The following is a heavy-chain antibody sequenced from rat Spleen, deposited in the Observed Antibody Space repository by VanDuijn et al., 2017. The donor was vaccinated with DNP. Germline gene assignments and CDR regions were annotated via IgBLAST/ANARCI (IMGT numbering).Heavy chain of an antibody. CDR2: VNKDSSVI. Sequence: EVKLVESGGGLVQPGRSLKLSCAASGFSFNDYWMGWVRQAPGKGLEWIAEVNKDSSVIKYIPSLKDKITISRDNAQNTLYLQMNKLGSEDTAIYYCVREELGVDYWGQGVMVTVSS. J-gene: IGHJ2*01. CDR1: GFSFNDYW. V-gene: IGHV4-2*01. D-gene: IGHD4-3*01. CDR3: VREELGVDY.